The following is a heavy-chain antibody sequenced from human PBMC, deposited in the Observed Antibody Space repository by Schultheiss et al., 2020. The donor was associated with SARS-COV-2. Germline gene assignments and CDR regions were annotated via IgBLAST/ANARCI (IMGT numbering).Heavy chain of an antibody. D-gene: IGHD6-13*01. CDR2: IYTSGST. V-gene: IGHV4-61*02. Sequence: SETLSLTCTVSGGSISSSSYYWSWIRQPAGKGLEWIGRIYTSGSTNYNPSLKSRVTISVDKSKNQFSLRLSSVTAADTAVYYCARQYVAAADYWFDPWGQGTLVTVSS. CDR1: GGSISSSSYY. CDR3: ARQYVAAADYWFDP. J-gene: IGHJ5*02.